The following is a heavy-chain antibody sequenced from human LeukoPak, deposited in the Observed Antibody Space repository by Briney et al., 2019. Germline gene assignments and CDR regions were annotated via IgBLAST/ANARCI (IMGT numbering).Heavy chain of an antibody. CDR1: GGSISSSTYY. Sequence: PSETLSLTCTVSGGSISSSTYYWGWIRQPPGKGLEWIGSIYYSGSTYYNPSLKSRVTISVDTSNNQFSLKLSSVTAADTAVYYCARLRQQLVQTYYYYYGMDVWGQGTTVTVSS. J-gene: IGHJ6*02. CDR3: ARLRQQLVQTYYYYYGMDV. V-gene: IGHV4-39*07. D-gene: IGHD6-13*01. CDR2: IYYSGST.